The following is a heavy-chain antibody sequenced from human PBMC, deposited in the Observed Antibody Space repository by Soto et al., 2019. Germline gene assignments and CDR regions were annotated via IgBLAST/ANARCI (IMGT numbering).Heavy chain of an antibody. CDR1: GDSINNYY. Sequence: VRLQESGPGLVEPSETLSLTCSVSGDSINNYYWSWIRQPAGKGLEWIGRIYSSGSANYNPSLKTRGTMSVDTSKNQVFLSATSVTAAATAVYFCARGGTRSADLPTYWGQGIQIIVSS. J-gene: IGHJ4*02. CDR2: IYSSGSA. V-gene: IGHV4-4*07. CDR3: ARGGTRSADLPTY. D-gene: IGHD1-1*01.